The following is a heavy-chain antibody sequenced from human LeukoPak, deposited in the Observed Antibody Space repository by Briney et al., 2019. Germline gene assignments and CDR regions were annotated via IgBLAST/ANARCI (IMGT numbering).Heavy chain of an antibody. D-gene: IGHD3-3*01. CDR1: GGSISSSSYY. CDR2: IYQSGST. V-gene: IGHV4-39*07. Sequence: PSETLSLTCTVSGGSISSSSYYWGWIRQPPGKGLEWIGTIYQSGSTYDNPSLKSRATILIDTSQNQFSLKLSSVTAADTAVYYCARVVSDFWSGYYEWYFHPWGRGTLVTVSS. J-gene: IGHJ2*01. CDR3: ARVVSDFWSGYYEWYFHP.